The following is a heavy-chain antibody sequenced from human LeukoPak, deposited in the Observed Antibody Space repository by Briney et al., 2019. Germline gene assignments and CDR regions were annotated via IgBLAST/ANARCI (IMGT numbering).Heavy chain of an antibody. D-gene: IGHD6-13*01. CDR2: ISYDGSNK. J-gene: IGHJ3*02. CDR3: AKEQAAGTNAFDI. Sequence: GRSLRLSCAASGFTFSSYDMHWVRQAPGKGLEWVAVISYDGSNKYYADSVKGRFTISRDNSKNTLYLQMNSLRAEDTAVYYCAKEQAAGTNAFDIWGQGTMVTVSS. CDR1: GFTFSSYD. V-gene: IGHV3-30*18.